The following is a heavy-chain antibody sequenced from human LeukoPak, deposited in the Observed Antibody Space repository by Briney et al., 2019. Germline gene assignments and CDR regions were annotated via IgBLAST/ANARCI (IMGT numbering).Heavy chain of an antibody. CDR2: FDPEDGET. CDR1: GYTLTELS. Sequence: ASVKVSCKVSGYTLTELSMHWVRQAPGKGLEWMGGFDPEDGETIYAQKFQGRVTMTEDTSTDTAYMELSSLRSEDTAVYYCATINGGWYRIDWFDPWGQGTLVTVPS. D-gene: IGHD6-19*01. V-gene: IGHV1-24*01. CDR3: ATINGGWYRIDWFDP. J-gene: IGHJ5*02.